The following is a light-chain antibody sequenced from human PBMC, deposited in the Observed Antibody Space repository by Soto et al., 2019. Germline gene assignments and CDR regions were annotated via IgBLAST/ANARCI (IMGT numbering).Light chain of an antibody. J-gene: IGKJ1*01. CDR1: QSISTW. Sequence: DIPMTQSPSTLSASVGDRGIITCRASQSISTWLAWYQQKPGKAPKLLIYDASSLESGVPSRFSGSGSGTEFTLTISSLQPEDFASYYCQQYNSYSTFGQGTKV. CDR2: DAS. CDR3: QQYNSYST. V-gene: IGKV1-5*01.